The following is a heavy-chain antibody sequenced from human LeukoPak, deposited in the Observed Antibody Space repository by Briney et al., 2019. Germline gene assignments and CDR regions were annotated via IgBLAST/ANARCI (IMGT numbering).Heavy chain of an antibody. J-gene: IGHJ4*02. CDR2: INPTSGGT. V-gene: IGHV1-2*06. D-gene: IGHD2-2*01. CDR3: ARSSTTYYYFDF. Sequence: ASAKVSCKASGYTFTDYYIHWVRQAPGQGLEWMGRINPTSGGTTSAQKFRGRVTMTRDTSINTAYMELGRLRSDDTAVFYCARSSTTYYYFDFWGQGALVTVSS. CDR1: GYTFTDYY.